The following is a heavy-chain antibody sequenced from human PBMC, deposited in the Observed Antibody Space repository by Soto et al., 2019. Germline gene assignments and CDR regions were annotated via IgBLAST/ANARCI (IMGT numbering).Heavy chain of an antibody. D-gene: IGHD4-17*01. CDR1: GGTFSSYA. J-gene: IGHJ4*02. CDR2: IIPIFGTA. Sequence: QVQLVQSGAEVKMPGSSVKVFCKTSGGTFSSYAISWVRQAPGQGLEWMGGIIPIFGTANYAQKFQGRVTITADESTTTAYMELSSVRSEDTAVYYCARGSTVTTPYDNWGQATLVSVSS. CDR3: ARGSTVTTPYDN. V-gene: IGHV1-69*01.